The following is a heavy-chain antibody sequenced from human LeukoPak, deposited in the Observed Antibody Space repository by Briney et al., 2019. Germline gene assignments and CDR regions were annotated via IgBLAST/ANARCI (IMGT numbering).Heavy chain of an antibody. CDR2: ISSSSSYI. CDR3: ARASYDFGGGDY. V-gene: IGHV3-21*01. CDR1: GFTFSSYS. Sequence: GGSLRLSCAASGFTFSSYSMNWVRQAPGKGLEWVSSISSSSSYIYYADSVKGRFTISRDNSKNTLYLQMDSLRAEDTAVYYCARASYDFGGGDYWGQGILVTVSS. J-gene: IGHJ4*02. D-gene: IGHD3-3*01.